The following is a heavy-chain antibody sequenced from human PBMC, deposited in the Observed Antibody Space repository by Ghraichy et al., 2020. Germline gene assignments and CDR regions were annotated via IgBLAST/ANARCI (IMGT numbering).Heavy chain of an antibody. CDR2: IYYRGNT. V-gene: IGHV4-39*01. Sequence: SETLSLTCTVSGGSISSYYWDWIRQPPGKGLEWIRSIYYRGNTYFNPSLKSRVTISVDTSKNQFSLKLSSVTAADTAVYYCARRARTHFDYWGQGTLVTVSS. CDR1: GGSISSYY. J-gene: IGHJ4*02. CDR3: ARRARTHFDY.